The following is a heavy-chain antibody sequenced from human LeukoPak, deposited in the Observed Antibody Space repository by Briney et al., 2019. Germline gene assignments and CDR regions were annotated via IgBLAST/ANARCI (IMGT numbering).Heavy chain of an antibody. CDR2: ISSSSSYI. CDR1: GFTFSSYS. Sequence: PGGSLRLSCAASGFTFSSYSMNWVRQAPGKGLEWVSSISSSSSYIYYADSVKGRFTFSRDNAKNSLYLQMNSLRAEDTAVYYCARSGYNYGHWFDYWGQGTLVTVSS. CDR3: ARSGYNYGHWFDY. V-gene: IGHV3-21*01. J-gene: IGHJ4*02. D-gene: IGHD5-18*01.